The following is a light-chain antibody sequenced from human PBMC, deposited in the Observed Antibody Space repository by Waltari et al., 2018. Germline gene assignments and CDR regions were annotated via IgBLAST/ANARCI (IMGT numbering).Light chain of an antibody. CDR3: QQYYSTPLT. CDR2: WAS. Sequence: DIVMTQSPDSLAVSLGERATINCKSSQSVLYSSNNKNYLACYNQKPGQPPKLLIYWASTRESGVPDRVSGSGSGTDFTLTISSLQAEDVAVYYCQQYYSTPLTFGPGTKVDIK. V-gene: IGKV4-1*01. J-gene: IGKJ3*01. CDR1: QSVLYSSNNKNY.